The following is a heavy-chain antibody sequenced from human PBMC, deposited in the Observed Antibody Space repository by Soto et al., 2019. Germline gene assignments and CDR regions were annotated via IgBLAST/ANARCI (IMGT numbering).Heavy chain of an antibody. J-gene: IGHJ4*02. CDR3: TERGKYDNRVFDY. Sequence: GSLRLSCAASGFTFSGSAMHWVRQASGKGLEWVGRIRSKADNYATSYAASVKGRFTISRDDSKNTAYLQMDSLKTEDTAVYYCTERGKYDNRVFDYWSQGTLVTVSS. CDR2: IRSKADNYAT. D-gene: IGHD3-22*01. CDR1: GFTFSGSA. V-gene: IGHV3-73*01.